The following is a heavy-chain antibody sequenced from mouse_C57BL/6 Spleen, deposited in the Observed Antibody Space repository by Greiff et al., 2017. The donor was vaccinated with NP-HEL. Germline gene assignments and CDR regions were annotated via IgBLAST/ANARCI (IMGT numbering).Heavy chain of an antibody. CDR2: IYPGDGDT. J-gene: IGHJ2*01. Sequence: VQLQESGPELVKPGASVKISCKASGYAFSSSWMNWVKQRPGKGLEWIGRIYPGDGDTNYNGKFKGKATLTADKSSSTAYMQLSSLTSEDSAVYFCARRKSDGNDDYWGQGTTLTVSS. D-gene: IGHD2-3*01. V-gene: IGHV1-82*01. CDR3: ARRKSDGNDDY. CDR1: GYAFSSSW.